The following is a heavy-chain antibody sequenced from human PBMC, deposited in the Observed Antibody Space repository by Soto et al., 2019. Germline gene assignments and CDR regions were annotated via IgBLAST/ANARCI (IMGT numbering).Heavy chain of an antibody. D-gene: IGHD3-22*01. CDR2: IKSKTDGGTT. CDR3: TNYYDSSGYHTDY. J-gene: IGHJ4*02. Sequence: GGSLRLSCAASGFTFSNALMRWVRQAPGKGLEWVGRIKSKTDGGTTDYAAPVKGRFTISRDDSENTLYLQMNSLKTEDTAVYYCTNYYDSSGYHTDYWGQGTMVTVS. CDR1: GFTFSNAL. V-gene: IGHV3-15*01.